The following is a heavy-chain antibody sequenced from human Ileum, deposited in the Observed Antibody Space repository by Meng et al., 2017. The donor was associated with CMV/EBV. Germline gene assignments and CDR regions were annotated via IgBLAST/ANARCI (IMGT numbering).Heavy chain of an antibody. Sequence: GESLKISCAASGFIFSDYWMSWVRQAPGKGLEWISYISRRSDIIYSADSVKGRFAISRDNAKNSLYLQMNSLRAEDTAVYYCAKAARPNYYYGMDVWGQGTTVTVSS. CDR3: AKAARPNYYYGMDV. CDR1: GFIFSDYW. D-gene: IGHD6-6*01. CDR2: ISRRSDII. J-gene: IGHJ6*02. V-gene: IGHV3-48*04.